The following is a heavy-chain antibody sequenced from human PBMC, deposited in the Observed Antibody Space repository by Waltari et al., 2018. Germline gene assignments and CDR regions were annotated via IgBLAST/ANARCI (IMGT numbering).Heavy chain of an antibody. CDR1: GGSISSSSYY. CDR3: ARRKGGYDFGRAFDI. V-gene: IGHV4-39*07. J-gene: IGHJ3*02. D-gene: IGHD5-12*01. CDR2: IYYSGST. Sequence: QLQLQESGPGLVKPSETLSLTCTVSGGSISSSSYYWGWTRQPPGKGLEWIGSIYYSGSTYYNPSLKSRVTISVDTSKNQFSLKLSSVTAADTAVYYCARRKGGYDFGRAFDIWGQGTMVTVSS.